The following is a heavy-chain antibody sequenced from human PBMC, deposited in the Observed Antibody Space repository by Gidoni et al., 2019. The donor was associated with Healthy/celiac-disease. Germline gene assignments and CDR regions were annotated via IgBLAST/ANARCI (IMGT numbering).Heavy chain of an antibody. CDR1: GFTFSSYW. D-gene: IGHD3-3*01. J-gene: IGHJ4*02. CDR2: MNSDGSST. CDR3: AREYYDFWSGLFPFDY. V-gene: IGHV3-74*01. Sequence: EVQLVESGGGLVQPGGSLRLSCAASGFTFSSYWMHWVRQAPGKGLVWVSRMNSDGSSTSYADSGKGRFTISRDNAKNTLYLQMNSLRAEDTAVYYCAREYYDFWSGLFPFDYWGQGTLVTVSS.